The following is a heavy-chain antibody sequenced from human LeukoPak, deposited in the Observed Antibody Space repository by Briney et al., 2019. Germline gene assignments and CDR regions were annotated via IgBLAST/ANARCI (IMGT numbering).Heavy chain of an antibody. CDR2: INPRGGAT. Sequence: EASVKVSCKASGYTFSAYGISWVRQAPGQGLEWMGVINPRGGATTYAQKFQGRVTMTTDTSTSTVYMQLSSLRSEDTAVYYCARLAAPGTSSDYWGQGTLVTVSS. CDR3: ARLAAPGTSSDY. D-gene: IGHD6-13*01. V-gene: IGHV1-46*01. J-gene: IGHJ4*02. CDR1: GYTFSAYG.